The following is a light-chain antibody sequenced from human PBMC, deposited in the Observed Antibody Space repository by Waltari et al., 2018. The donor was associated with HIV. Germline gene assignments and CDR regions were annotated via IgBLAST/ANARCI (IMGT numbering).Light chain of an antibody. CDR3: CSYAGSDVV. CDR2: EVT. Sequence: QSALTQPPSASGSPGQSVTISCTGTSSDVGVYNYISWYQQHPGKAPKLMIFEVTKRPSGFPDRFSGSKSVNTASLTVSGLQAEDEAVYYCCSYAGSDVVFGGGTKLTVL. J-gene: IGLJ2*01. CDR1: SSDVGVYNY. V-gene: IGLV2-8*01.